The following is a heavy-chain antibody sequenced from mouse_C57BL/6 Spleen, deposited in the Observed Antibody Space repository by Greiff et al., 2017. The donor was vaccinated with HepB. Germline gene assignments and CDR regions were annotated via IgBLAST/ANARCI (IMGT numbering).Heavy chain of an antibody. D-gene: IGHD1-1*01. J-gene: IGHJ2*01. CDR2: IRLKSDNYAT. CDR1: GFTFSNYW. CDR3: TVLYGSSPFDY. V-gene: IGHV6-3*01. Sequence: EVHLVESGGGLVQPGGSMKLSCVASGFTFSNYWMNWVRQSPEKGLEWVAQIRLKSDNYATHYAESVKGRFTISRDDSKSSVYLQMNNLRAEDTGIYYCTVLYGSSPFDYWGQGTTLTVSS.